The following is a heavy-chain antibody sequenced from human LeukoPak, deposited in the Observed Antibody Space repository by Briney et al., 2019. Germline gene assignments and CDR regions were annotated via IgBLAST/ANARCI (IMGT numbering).Heavy chain of an antibody. CDR2: IWYDGSNK. D-gene: IGHD3-22*01. Sequence: GGSLRLSCAASGFTFSSYGMHWVRQAPGKGLEWVAVIWYDGSNKYYADSVKGRFTISRDNSKSTLYLQMNSLRAEDTAVYYCARTYYYDSSDYLLDYWGQGTLVTVSS. V-gene: IGHV3-33*01. J-gene: IGHJ4*02. CDR1: GFTFSSYG. CDR3: ARTYYYDSSDYLLDY.